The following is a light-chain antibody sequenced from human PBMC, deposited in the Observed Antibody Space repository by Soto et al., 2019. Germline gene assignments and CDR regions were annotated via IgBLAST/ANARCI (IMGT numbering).Light chain of an antibody. Sequence: EIMLTQSPGTLSMSPGERATLSRRASQSLSSSSLAWYQQKPGQAPRLLISGASSRAADIPDRFSGSGSGTDFTLSINSLQPEDFATYYCQQAYSFPITFGQGTRLEIK. CDR2: GAS. CDR1: QSLSSSS. CDR3: QQAYSFPIT. J-gene: IGKJ5*01. V-gene: IGKV3-20*01.